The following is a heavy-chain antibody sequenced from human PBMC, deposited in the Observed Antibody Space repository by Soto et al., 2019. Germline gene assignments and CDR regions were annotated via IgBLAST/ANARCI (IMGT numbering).Heavy chain of an antibody. Sequence: VQLVESGGGLIQPGGSLRLSCAASGFTVSSYGMHWVRQAPGKGLEWVAVISYDGSNKYYADSVKGRFTISRDNSKNTLYLQMNSLRAEDTAVYYCAKDLKPFTFGGVIIYWGQGTLVTVSS. V-gene: IGHV3-30*18. CDR3: AKDLKPFTFGGVIIY. CDR2: ISYDGSNK. CDR1: GFTVSSYG. J-gene: IGHJ4*02. D-gene: IGHD3-16*02.